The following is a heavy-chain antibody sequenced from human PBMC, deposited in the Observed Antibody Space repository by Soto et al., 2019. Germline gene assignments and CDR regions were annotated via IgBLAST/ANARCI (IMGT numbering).Heavy chain of an antibody. CDR1: GGSISSYY. V-gene: IGHV4-59*04. CDR2: MYYSGTT. CDR3: AVVDSTGNWFDP. Sequence: QVQLQESGPGLVKPSETLSLTCTVSGGSISSYYWNWIRQPPGKGLEFIGSMYYSGTTYYNPSLKSRVTFSVDTSKNQFTLKLISVTAAETAVYYCAVVDSTGNWFDPWGEGALVTVSS. D-gene: IGHD6-25*01. J-gene: IGHJ5*02.